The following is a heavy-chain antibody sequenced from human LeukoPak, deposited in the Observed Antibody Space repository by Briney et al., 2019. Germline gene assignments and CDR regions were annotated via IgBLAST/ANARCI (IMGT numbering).Heavy chain of an antibody. CDR1: GFTFNDYY. V-gene: IGHV3-11*01. J-gene: IGHJ3*02. D-gene: IGHD4-17*01. CDR3: AIRMTTVTTRAFDI. CDR2: ISSSGTTI. Sequence: GGSLRLSCAASGFTFNDYYMSWIRKAPGKGLEWVSYISSSGTTIYYADSVKGRFTISRDNAQNSLYLQMNSLGAEDTAVYYCAIRMTTVTTRAFDIWGQGTMVTVSS.